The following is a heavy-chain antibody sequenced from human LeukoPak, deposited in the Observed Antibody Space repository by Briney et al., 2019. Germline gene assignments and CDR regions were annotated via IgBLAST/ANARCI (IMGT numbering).Heavy chain of an antibody. CDR1: GFTFSSYW. CDR2: IKHDGSQQ. CDR3: AGSGSSGFG. V-gene: IGHV3-7*02. D-gene: IGHD3-10*01. J-gene: IGHJ3*01. Sequence: GGSLRLSCTASGFTFSSYWMNWVRQAPGKGLEWVANIKHDGSQQYYVDSVKGRFAISRDNAKNSMYLQMNSLRVEDTAVYYCAGSGSSGFGWSQGTMVTVSS.